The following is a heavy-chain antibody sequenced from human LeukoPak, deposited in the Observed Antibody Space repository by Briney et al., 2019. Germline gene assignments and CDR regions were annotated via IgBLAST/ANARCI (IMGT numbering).Heavy chain of an antibody. CDR2: INNDGDKR. Sequence: GGSLRLSCGASGLSFRSYIMNWVRRPPGKGLEWIASINNDGDKRYYADSVKGRFIISRDNAKKSLSLQMNSLTADDTAVYFCARGANYPDYWGQGTLVTVSS. J-gene: IGHJ4*02. CDR3: ARGANYPDY. CDR1: GLSFRSYI. V-gene: IGHV3-21*04. D-gene: IGHD3-10*01.